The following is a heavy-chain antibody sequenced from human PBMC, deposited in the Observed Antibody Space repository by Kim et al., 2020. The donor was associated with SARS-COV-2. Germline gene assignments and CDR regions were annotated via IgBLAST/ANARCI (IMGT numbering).Heavy chain of an antibody. Sequence: CAQKFQGRVTITADESTSTAYMELSSLRSEDTAVYYCARGSSGWDTWFDPWGQGTLVTVSS. V-gene: IGHV1-69*01. CDR3: ARGSSGWDTWFDP. D-gene: IGHD6-19*01. J-gene: IGHJ5*02.